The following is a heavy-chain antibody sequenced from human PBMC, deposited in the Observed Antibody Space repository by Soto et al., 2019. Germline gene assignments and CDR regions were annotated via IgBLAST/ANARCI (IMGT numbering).Heavy chain of an antibody. CDR1: GYTITVDH. D-gene: IGHD3-22*01. CDR3: ARGTSPPGGYYDSSGPDAFDI. J-gene: IGHJ3*02. Sequence: SSVKRARKSSGYTITVDHVGRGRNAHGQGLEWMGWINPNSGGTNYAQKFQGWVTMTRDTSISTAYVELSRLRSDDTAVYYCARGTSPPGGYYDSSGPDAFDIWGQGTTVTVSS. V-gene: IGHV1-2*04. CDR2: INPNSGGT.